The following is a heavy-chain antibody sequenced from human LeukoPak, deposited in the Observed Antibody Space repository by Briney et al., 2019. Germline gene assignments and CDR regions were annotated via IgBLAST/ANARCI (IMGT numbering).Heavy chain of an antibody. CDR3: ARDQPYDSSGWPPDY. V-gene: IGHV3-48*02. CDR1: GFTFSSYS. Sequence: GGSLRLSCAASGFTFSSYSMNWVRQAPGKGVEWVSYISSSSSTIYYADSVKGRFTISRDNAKNSLYLQMNSLRDEDTAVYYCARDQPYDSSGWPPDYWGQGTLVTVSS. J-gene: IGHJ4*02. CDR2: ISSSSSTI. D-gene: IGHD6-19*01.